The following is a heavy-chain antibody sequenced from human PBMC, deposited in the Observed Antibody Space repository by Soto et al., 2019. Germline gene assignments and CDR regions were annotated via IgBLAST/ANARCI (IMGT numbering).Heavy chain of an antibody. Sequence: SETLSLTCAVSGGSISSGGSSWSWIRQPPGKGLEWIGYIYHSGSTYYNPSLKSRVTISVDRSKNQFSLKLSSVTAADTAVYYCARAWYSSGPVALGYCGQGTLVTVSS. D-gene: IGHD6-19*01. CDR1: GGSISSGGSS. CDR2: IYHSGST. J-gene: IGHJ4*02. V-gene: IGHV4-30-2*01. CDR3: ARAWYSSGPVALGY.